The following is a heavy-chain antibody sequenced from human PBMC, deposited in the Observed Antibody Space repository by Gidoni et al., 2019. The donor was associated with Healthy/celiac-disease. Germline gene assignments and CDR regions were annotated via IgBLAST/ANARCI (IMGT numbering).Heavy chain of an antibody. CDR1: GGSISSYY. Sequence: QVQLQESGPGLVKPSATLSPTCTVSGGSISSYYWSWIRQPPGKGLEWIGYIYYSGSTNYTPSLKSRVTISVDTSKNQFSLKLSSVTAADTAVYYCASQIGVVPGYNWFDPWGQGTLVTVSS. V-gene: IGHV4-59*01. J-gene: IGHJ5*02. CDR2: IYYSGST. D-gene: IGHD3-3*01. CDR3: ASQIGVVPGYNWFDP.